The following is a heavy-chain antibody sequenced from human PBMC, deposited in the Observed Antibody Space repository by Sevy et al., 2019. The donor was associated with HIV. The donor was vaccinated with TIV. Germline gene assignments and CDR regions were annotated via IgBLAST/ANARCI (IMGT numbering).Heavy chain of an antibody. Sequence: GGSLRLSCAAYGFTFSSYSMNWVRQAPGKGLEWVSSISSSSSYIYYADSVKGRFTISRNNAKNSLYLQMNSLRAEDTAVYYCARVAAAGDYYYYGMDVWGQGTTVTVSS. V-gene: IGHV3-21*01. CDR3: ARVAAAGDYYYYGMDV. J-gene: IGHJ6*02. CDR1: GFTFSSYS. D-gene: IGHD6-13*01. CDR2: ISSSSSYI.